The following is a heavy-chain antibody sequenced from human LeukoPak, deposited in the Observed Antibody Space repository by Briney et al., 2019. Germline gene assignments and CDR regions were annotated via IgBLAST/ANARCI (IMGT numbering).Heavy chain of an antibody. Sequence: SETLSLTCAVSTGSISSSNWWSWARQSPGKGLEWIGEIYLNGITNYNPSLKSRVTISVDKSKNQFSLKLSSVTAADTAVYYCARTLDGAAARIDYWGQGTLVTVSS. J-gene: IGHJ4*02. CDR3: ARTLDGAAARIDY. D-gene: IGHD6-13*01. V-gene: IGHV4-4*02. CDR1: TGSISSSNW. CDR2: IYLNGIT.